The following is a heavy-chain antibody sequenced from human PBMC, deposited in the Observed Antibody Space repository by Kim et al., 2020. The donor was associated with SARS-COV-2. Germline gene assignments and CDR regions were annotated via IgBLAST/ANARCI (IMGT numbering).Heavy chain of an antibody. J-gene: IGHJ6*03. V-gene: IGHV4-34*01. CDR3: ARGYSSSSIYYYYYYMDV. D-gene: IGHD6-13*01. CDR2: INHSGST. CDR1: GGSFSGYY. Sequence: SETLSLTCAVYGGSFSGYYWSWICQPPGKGLEWIGEINHSGSTNYNPSLKSRVTISVDTSKNQFSLKLSSVTAADTAVYYCARGYSSSSIYYYYYYMDV.